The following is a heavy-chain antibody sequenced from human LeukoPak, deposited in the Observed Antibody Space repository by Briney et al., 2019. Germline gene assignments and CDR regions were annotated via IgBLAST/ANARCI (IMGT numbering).Heavy chain of an antibody. J-gene: IGHJ4*02. D-gene: IGHD3-16*02. CDR3: ARGPYDYVWGSYRYTEPYYFDY. Sequence: PSETLSLTCAVYGGSFSGYYWSWIRQPPGKGLEWIGEINHSGSTNYNPSLKSRVTISVDTSKNQFSLKLSSVTAADTAVYYCARGPYDYVWGSYRYTEPYYFDYWGQGTLVTVSS. CDR2: INHSGST. CDR1: GGSFSGYY. V-gene: IGHV4-34*01.